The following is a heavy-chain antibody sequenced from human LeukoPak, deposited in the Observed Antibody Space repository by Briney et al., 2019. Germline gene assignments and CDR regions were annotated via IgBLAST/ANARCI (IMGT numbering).Heavy chain of an antibody. J-gene: IGHJ5*02. CDR2: IIPIFGTA. CDR3: AKSIAARPFRFDP. D-gene: IGHD6-6*01. V-gene: IGHV1-69*05. Sequence: SVTVSCKASGGTFSSYAISWVRQAPGQGLEWMGGIIPIFGTANYAQKFQGRVTITTDESTSTAYMELSSLRSEDTAVYYCAKSIAARPFRFDPWGQGTLVTVSS. CDR1: GGTFSSYA.